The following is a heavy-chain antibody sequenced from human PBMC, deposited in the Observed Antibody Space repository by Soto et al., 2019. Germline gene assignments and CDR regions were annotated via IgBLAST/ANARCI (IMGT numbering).Heavy chain of an antibody. CDR1: GGSISTYY. CDR2: VYISGST. V-gene: IGHV4-4*07. CDR3: ARGGRDGFDI. Sequence: QVQLQESGPGLVKPSETLSLTCTVSGGSISTYYWNWIRQSAGKGLEWIGRVYISGSTNYHPSLKSRVAMSVDTSNNQFSLKVTSVTAAVTAVYYCARGGRDGFDIWGQGTMVTVSS. J-gene: IGHJ3*02.